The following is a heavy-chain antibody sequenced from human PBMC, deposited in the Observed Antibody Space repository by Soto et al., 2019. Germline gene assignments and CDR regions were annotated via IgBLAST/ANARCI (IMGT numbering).Heavy chain of an antibody. CDR1: GYTFTSYY. J-gene: IGHJ4*02. D-gene: IGHD3-22*01. V-gene: IGHV1-69*13. Sequence: EASVKVSCKASGYTFTSYYMHWVRQAPGQGLEWMGGIIPMFGTANYAQKFKGRVTITAGESTSTVYMELSSLRSEDTAVYYCARVGPAHYYDSSGYYSPLDYWGQGTLVTVSS. CDR3: ARVGPAHYYDSSGYYSPLDY. CDR2: IIPMFGTA.